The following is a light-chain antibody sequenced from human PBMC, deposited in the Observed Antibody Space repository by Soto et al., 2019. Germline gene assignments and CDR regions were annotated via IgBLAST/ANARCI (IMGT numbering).Light chain of an antibody. CDR3: QQYNSYST. CDR2: DAS. Sequence: AIQLTQSPSSLSASVGDRVTITCRASQGIRNYLAWYQQKPGKAPKLLIYDASSLESGVPSRFSGSASGTEFTLTISSLQPDDFATYYCQQYNSYSTFGQGTKVEIK. V-gene: IGKV1-13*02. J-gene: IGKJ1*01. CDR1: QGIRNY.